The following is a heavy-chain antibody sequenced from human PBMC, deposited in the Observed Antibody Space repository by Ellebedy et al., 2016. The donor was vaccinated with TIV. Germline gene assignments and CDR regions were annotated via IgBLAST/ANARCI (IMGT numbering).Heavy chain of an antibody. CDR2: ISYDGSNK. J-gene: IGHJ6*02. Sequence: GESLKISCAASGFTFSSYAMHWVRQAPGKGLEWVAVISYDGSNKYYADSVKGRFTISRDNSKNTLYLQMNSLRAEDTAVYYCARDVATIPLMVSGYGMDVWGQGTTVTVS. V-gene: IGHV3-30-3*01. CDR3: ARDVATIPLMVSGYGMDV. CDR1: GFTFSSYA. D-gene: IGHD2-8*01.